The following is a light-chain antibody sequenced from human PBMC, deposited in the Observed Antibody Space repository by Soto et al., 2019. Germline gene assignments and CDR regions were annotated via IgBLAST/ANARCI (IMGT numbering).Light chain of an antibody. CDR3: QQYGSSPWT. J-gene: IGKJ1*01. CDR1: QSVSIN. CDR2: GAS. V-gene: IGKV3-20*01. Sequence: EIVMTQSPATLSVSPGERVTLSCRASQSVSINLAWYQQKPGQAPRLLIYGASSRATGIPDRFSGSGSGTDFTLTISRLEPEDFAVYYCQQYGSSPWTFGQGTKVDI.